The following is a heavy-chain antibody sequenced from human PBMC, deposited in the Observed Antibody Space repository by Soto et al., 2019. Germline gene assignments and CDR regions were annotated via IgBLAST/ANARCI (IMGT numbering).Heavy chain of an antibody. V-gene: IGHV3-30-3*01. CDR2: ISYDGSSN. CDR3: ARDVVPDYFDSSGYYWGAMDV. D-gene: IGHD3-22*01. Sequence: QVQLVASGGGVVQPGRSLRLSCAASGFTFNSYALHWVRQAPGKGLEWVAVISYDGSSNYYADSVKGRFTISRDNSKNSRDNSKNTLYLQMSSLRAEDTAVYYCARDVVPDYFDSSGYYWGAMDVWGQGTTVTVSS. J-gene: IGHJ6*02. CDR1: GFTFNSYA.